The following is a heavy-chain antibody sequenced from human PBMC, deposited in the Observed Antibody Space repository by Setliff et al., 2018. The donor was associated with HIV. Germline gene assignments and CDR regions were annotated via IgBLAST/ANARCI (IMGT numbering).Heavy chain of an antibody. CDR3: ARLFQWMSYSFDI. CDR2: IHSSGNT. CDR1: GGSISTSSYY. D-gene: IGHD5-12*01. Sequence: SETLSLTCTVSGGSISTSSYYWGWIRQPPGKGLEWIGSIHSSGNTYYSPSLKNRVSMSVDRSRNQFSLKLSSVTAADTAVYYCARLFQWMSYSFDIWGQGTMVTVSS. J-gene: IGHJ3*02. V-gene: IGHV4-39*01.